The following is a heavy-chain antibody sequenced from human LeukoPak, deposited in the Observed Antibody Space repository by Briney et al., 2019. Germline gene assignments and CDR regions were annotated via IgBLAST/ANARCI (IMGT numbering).Heavy chain of an antibody. D-gene: IGHD6-19*01. CDR3: AKESRAVAGPKQPETFDC. V-gene: IGHV3-23*01. CDR2: ISGSGGST. J-gene: IGHJ4*02. CDR1: GFTFSSYA. Sequence: GGSARLLCAASGFTFSSYAMSWVRQAPGKGLEWVSAISGSGGSTYYADSVKGRFTISRDNSKNTLYLQMNSLRAEDTAVYYCAKESRAVAGPKQPETFDCWGQRTVVAVSS.